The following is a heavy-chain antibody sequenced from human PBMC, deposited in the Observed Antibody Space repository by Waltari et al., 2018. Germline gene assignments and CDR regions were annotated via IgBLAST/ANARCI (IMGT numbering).Heavy chain of an antibody. CDR3: AKARRISMVQGVISDF. V-gene: IGHV3-23*04. J-gene: IGHJ4*02. Sequence: EMQLVESGGALVLPGGSLRLSCTASGFTFSKFAISWVRQAPGKGVEWVSSISYTGDDTDYADSVKGRFSISRENSRNTVFLQMNNLRHEDTAMYFCAKARRISMVQGVISDFWGQGTLVTVSS. CDR1: GFTFSKFA. CDR2: ISYTGDDT. D-gene: IGHD3-10*01.